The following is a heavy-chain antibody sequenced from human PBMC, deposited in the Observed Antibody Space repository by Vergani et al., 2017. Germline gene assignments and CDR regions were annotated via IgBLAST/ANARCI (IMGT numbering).Heavy chain of an antibody. CDR1: GFSLTTGGEG. D-gene: IGHD3-9*01. CDR2: VYWNDDE. CDR3: VHRLGYFDWDGAFDV. Sequence: QITLRESGPTLVKPTQTLTLTCTFSGFSLTTGGEGVGWIRQPPGRALEWLAFVYWNDDERYSPSLKSRVIITKDTSKNEVILTMATMDPVDTATYYCVHRLGYFDWDGAFDVWGPGTMVTVSS. V-gene: IGHV2-5*01. J-gene: IGHJ3*01.